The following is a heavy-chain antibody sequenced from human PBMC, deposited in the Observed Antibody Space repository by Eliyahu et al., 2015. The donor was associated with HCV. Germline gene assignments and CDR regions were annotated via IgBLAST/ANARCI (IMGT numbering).Heavy chain of an antibody. J-gene: IGHJ4*02. V-gene: IGHV5-51*01. CDR2: SPGHSDT. D-gene: IGHD3-16*01. CDR1: GYSFTNYW. CDR3: ARYYGKMADS. Sequence: EVQLVQSGAEVKKPGESLKISCKPSGYSFTNYWIGWVRPRSPGKAGWGGGSSPGHSDTRYNPAFQGQATMSVDQSFSTAYLQWSSLEASDTAMYYCARYYGKMADSWGQGTLVTVSS.